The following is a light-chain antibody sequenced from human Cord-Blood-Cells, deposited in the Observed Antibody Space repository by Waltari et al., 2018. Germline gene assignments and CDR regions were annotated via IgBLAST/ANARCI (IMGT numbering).Light chain of an antibody. CDR1: SSDVGGYKY. Sequence: QSALTQPRSVSGSPGQSVTISCTGTSSDVGGYKYVPWYQQHPGKAPKLMIYDVSKRPSGVPDRFSGSKSGNTASLTISGLQAEDEADYYCCSYAGSYTLVFGGGTKLTVL. CDR2: DVS. CDR3: CSYAGSYTLV. J-gene: IGLJ2*01. V-gene: IGLV2-11*01.